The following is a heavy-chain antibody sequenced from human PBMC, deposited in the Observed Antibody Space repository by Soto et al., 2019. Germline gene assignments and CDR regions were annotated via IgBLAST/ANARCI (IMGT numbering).Heavy chain of an antibody. CDR3: AGQLGRRTRLQPYFFHGKDV. Sequence: GESLKISCKGSGYSFTSYWIGWVRQMPGKGLEWMGIIYPGDSDTRYSPSFQGQVTISADKSISTAYLQWSSLKASDTAMYYWAGQLGRRTRLQPYFFHGKDVWGQGTTVTVS. D-gene: IGHD3-10*01. V-gene: IGHV5-51*01. CDR2: IYPGDSDT. J-gene: IGHJ6*02. CDR1: GYSFTSYW.